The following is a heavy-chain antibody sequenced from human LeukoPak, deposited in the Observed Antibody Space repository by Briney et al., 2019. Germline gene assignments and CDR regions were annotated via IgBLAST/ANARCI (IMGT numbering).Heavy chain of an antibody. CDR2: TYYRSKWFN. J-gene: IGHJ4*02. D-gene: IGHD1-1*01. CDR1: GDSVSRNSAS. V-gene: IGHV6-1*01. Sequence: SQTLSLTCDISGDSVSRNSASWNWIRQSPSRGLEWLGRTYYRSKWFNDYGLSVKGRITIYPDTSKNQLSLQLNSVTPEDTAVYYCARGTGTISGFDYWGQGTLVTVSS. CDR3: ARGTGTISGFDY.